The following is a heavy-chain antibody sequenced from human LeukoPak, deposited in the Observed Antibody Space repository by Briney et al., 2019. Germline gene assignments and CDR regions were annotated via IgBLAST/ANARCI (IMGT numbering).Heavy chain of an antibody. Sequence: SVKVSCKASGGTFSSYAISWVRQAPGQGLEWMGGIIPIFGTANYAQKFQGRVTITADESTSTAYMEPSSLRSEDTAVYYCAGGWGYCTNGVCYNGGYYFDYWGQGTLVTVSS. CDR1: GGTFSSYA. CDR3: AGGWGYCTNGVCYNGGYYFDY. V-gene: IGHV1-69*13. D-gene: IGHD2-8*01. J-gene: IGHJ4*02. CDR2: IIPIFGTA.